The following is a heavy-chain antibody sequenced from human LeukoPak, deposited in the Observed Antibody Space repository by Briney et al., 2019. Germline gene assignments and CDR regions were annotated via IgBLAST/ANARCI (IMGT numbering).Heavy chain of an antibody. V-gene: IGHV4-34*01. Sequence: SETLSLTCAVYGGSFSGYYWSWIRQPPGKGLEWIGEINHSGSTNYNPSLKSRVTISVDTSKNQFPLKLSSVTAADTAVYYCARGRKSIAARPKTHYFDYWGQGTLVTVSS. J-gene: IGHJ4*02. CDR2: INHSGST. CDR1: GGSFSGYY. D-gene: IGHD6-6*01. CDR3: ARGRKSIAARPKTHYFDY.